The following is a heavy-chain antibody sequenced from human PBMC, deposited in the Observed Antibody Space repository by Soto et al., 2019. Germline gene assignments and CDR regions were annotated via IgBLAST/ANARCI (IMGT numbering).Heavy chain of an antibody. J-gene: IGHJ6*03. V-gene: IGHV1-2*04. CDR3: ARGSYYYYMDV. CDR1: GYTFTGYY. Sequence: ASVKVSCKASGYTFTGYYMHWVRQAPGQGLEWMGWINPNSGDTNYAQKFQGWVTMTRDTSISTAYMELSRLRSDDTAVYYCARGSYYYYMDVWGKGTTVTVSS. CDR2: INPNSGDT.